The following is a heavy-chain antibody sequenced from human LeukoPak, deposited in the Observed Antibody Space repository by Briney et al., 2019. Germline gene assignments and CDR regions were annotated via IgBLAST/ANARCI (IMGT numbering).Heavy chain of an antibody. J-gene: IGHJ4*02. CDR1: GFTFSSYS. CDR2: ISSSSSYI. V-gene: IGHV3-21*01. D-gene: IGHD6-13*01. Sequence: SGGSLRLSCAASGFTFSSYSMTWVRQAPGKGLEWVSSISSSSSYIYYADSVKGRFTISRDNAKNSLYLQMNSLRAEDTAVYYCASRSIAAARVSDYWGQGTLVTVSS. CDR3: ASRSIAAARVSDY.